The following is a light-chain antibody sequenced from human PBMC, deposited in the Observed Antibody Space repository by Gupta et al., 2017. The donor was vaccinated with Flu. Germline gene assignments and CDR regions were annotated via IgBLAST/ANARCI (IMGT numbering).Light chain of an antibody. Sequence: SYVLPQLPSVSVATGQTASITCGGDNSGSKSVHWYQQRPGQVPGVVAYAGRDRPSGIPEPFSGSHSGNTSTLTINRVEAGDEADYYCQVWDGGREHLGVFGGGTKLTVL. CDR2: AGR. CDR3: QVWDGGREHLGV. V-gene: IGLV3-21*02. CDR1: NSGSKS. J-gene: IGLJ2*01.